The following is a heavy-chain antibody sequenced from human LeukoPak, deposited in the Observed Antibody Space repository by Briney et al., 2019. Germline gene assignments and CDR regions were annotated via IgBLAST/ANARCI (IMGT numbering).Heavy chain of an antibody. V-gene: IGHV3-23*01. D-gene: IGHD6-19*01. Sequence: TGGPLRLFCAPSRFPYSLNAMSGPPQSPGKGGECGSCISGSGDTTYCADSVKGRFTISRDNSKNTLYLQMKSLRAEDTAVYYCARDPVHVAGAGYMDVSGQGTTVTASS. CDR1: RFPYSLNA. CDR2: ISGSGDTT. CDR3: ARDPVHVAGAGYMDV. J-gene: IGHJ6*03.